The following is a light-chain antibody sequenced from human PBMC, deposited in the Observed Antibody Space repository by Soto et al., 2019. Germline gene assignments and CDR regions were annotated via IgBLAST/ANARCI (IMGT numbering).Light chain of an antibody. CDR3: QQYGSSPST. CDR1: QSVSSNY. Sequence: EIVLTQAPGTLSLSPGERATLSCRASQSVSSNYLAWYHQKPGQAPRPLIYGASSKATGIPDRFSGSGAGTDFTLTISRLEPEDFAVYYCQQYGSSPSTFGQGTNVELK. V-gene: IGKV3-20*01. CDR2: GAS. J-gene: IGKJ1*01.